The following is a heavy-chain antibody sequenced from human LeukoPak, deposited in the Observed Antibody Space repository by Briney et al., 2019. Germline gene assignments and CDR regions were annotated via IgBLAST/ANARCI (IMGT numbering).Heavy chain of an antibody. CDR3: ARDLAPTNGYGDPDY. CDR1: GFTFSSYS. J-gene: IGHJ4*02. Sequence: PGGSLRLSCAASGFTFSSYSMNWVRQAPGKGLEWVSYISSSSSTIYYADSVKGRFTISRDNAKNSLYLQMNSLRAEDTAVYYCARDLAPTNGYGDPDYWGQGTLVTVSS. CDR2: ISSSSSTI. V-gene: IGHV3-48*04. D-gene: IGHD4-17*01.